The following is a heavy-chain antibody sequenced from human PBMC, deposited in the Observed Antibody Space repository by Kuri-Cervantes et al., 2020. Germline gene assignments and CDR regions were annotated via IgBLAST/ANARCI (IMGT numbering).Heavy chain of an antibody. Sequence: GGSLRLSCAASGFMFSRYGMHWVRQAPGKGLEWVAFIQYDGSKKYYGDSVKGRFTISRDDSKNNLHLQMNSLRAGDTALYYCAYDSSAYYRSPYFHNWGQGTLVTVSS. CDR2: IQYDGSKK. J-gene: IGHJ4*02. D-gene: IGHD3-22*01. CDR1: GFMFSRYG. V-gene: IGHV3-30*02. CDR3: AYDSSAYYRSPYFHN.